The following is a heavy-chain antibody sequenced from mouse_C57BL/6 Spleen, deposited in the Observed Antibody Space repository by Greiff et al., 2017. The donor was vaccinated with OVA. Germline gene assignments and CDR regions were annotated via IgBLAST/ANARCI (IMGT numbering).Heavy chain of an antibody. CDR3: AKNGYDGSSSYFDV. Sequence: VKLVESGPGLVQPSQSLSITCTVSGFSLTSYGVHWVRQPPGPGLEWLGVLWSGGSTDYPAAFISRLSISKDNSKSQVFFKMNSLQADDTAIYYCAKNGYDGSSSYFDVWGTGTTVTVSS. CDR1: GFSLTSYG. J-gene: IGHJ1*03. V-gene: IGHV2-4*01. CDR2: LWSGGST. D-gene: IGHD1-1*01.